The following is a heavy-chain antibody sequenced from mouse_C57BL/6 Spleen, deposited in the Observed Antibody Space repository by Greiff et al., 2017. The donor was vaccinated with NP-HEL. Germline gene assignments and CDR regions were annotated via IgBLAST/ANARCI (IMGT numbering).Heavy chain of an antibody. CDR3: ARRDGNYVYFDY. D-gene: IGHD2-1*01. V-gene: IGHV1-52*01. Sequence: QVQLQQPGAELVRPGSSVKLSCKASGYTFTSYWMHWVKQRPIQGLEWIGNIDPSDSETHYNQKFKDKATLTVDKSSRTAYMQLSSLTSEDSAVYYWARRDGNYVYFDYWGQGTTLTVSS. CDR1: GYTFTSYW. J-gene: IGHJ2*01. CDR2: IDPSDSET.